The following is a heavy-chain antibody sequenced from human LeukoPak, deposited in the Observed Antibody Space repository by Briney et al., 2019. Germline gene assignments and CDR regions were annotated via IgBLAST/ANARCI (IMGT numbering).Heavy chain of an antibody. J-gene: IGHJ3*02. D-gene: IGHD6-19*01. CDR1: GFIFSSNY. V-gene: IGHV3-53*01. CDR2: MYGGGPT. CDR3: ARVSSDWYPAFDI. Sequence: GGSLRLSCAASGFIFSSNYMSWVRQAPGKGLEWVSVMYGGGPTYYSDSVTGRFTISRDNSKDTLYLQMNSLRAEDTALYYCARVSSDWYPAFDIWGQGTMVIVSS.